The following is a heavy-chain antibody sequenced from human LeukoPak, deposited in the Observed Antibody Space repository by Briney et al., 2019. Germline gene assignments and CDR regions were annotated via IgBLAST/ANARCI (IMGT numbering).Heavy chain of an antibody. D-gene: IGHD3-22*01. V-gene: IGHV1-2*06. CDR3: AGEDNSSGYRPFDI. CDR2: IYPNNGGT. CDR1: GYTFTGYY. Sequence: ASVKVSCKASGYTFTGYYIHWVRQAPGQGLEWMGRIYPNNGGTNYAQKFQGRVTMTRDMSMSTAYMELSRLRSVDTAVYYCAGEDNSSGYRPFDIWGQGTMVTVPS. J-gene: IGHJ3*02.